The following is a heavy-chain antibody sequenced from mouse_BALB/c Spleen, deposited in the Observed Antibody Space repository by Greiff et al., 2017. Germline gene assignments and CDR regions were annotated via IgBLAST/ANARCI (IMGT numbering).Heavy chain of an antibody. V-gene: IGHV2-4-1*01. J-gene: IGHJ2*01. CDR3: ARTGTGYYFDY. CDR1: GFSLTSYG. CDR2: IWSGGST. Sequence: VQLQQSGPGLVQPSQSLSITCTVSGFSLTSYGVHWVRQSPGKGLEWLGVIWSGGSTDHNAAFISRLSISKDNSKSQVFFKMNSLQADDTAIYYCARTGTGYYFDYWGQGTTLTVSS. D-gene: IGHD4-1*01.